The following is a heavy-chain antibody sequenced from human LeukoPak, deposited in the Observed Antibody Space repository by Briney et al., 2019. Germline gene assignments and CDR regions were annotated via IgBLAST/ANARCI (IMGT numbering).Heavy chain of an antibody. CDR2: IIPILGIA. V-gene: IGHV1-69*04. D-gene: IGHD5-18*01. CDR1: GGTFSSYA. Sequence: SVKVSCKASGGTFSSYAISWVRQAAGQGLEWMGRIIPILGIANYAQKFQGRVTITADKSTSTAYMELSSLRSEDTAVYYCARVEGGYSYGLDYWGQGTLVTVSS. CDR3: ARVEGGYSYGLDY. J-gene: IGHJ4*02.